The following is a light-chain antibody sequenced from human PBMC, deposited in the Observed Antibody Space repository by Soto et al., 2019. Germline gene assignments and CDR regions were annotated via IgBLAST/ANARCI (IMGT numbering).Light chain of an antibody. CDR1: QCISDW. J-gene: IGKJ1*01. CDR3: QQYNTYSRT. V-gene: IGKV1-5*03. Sequence: DIQMTQSPSTLSPSVGDKVTITCRASQCISDWLAWYQQKSGRAPKLLIYRASSLKSGVPSRFSGSGSGTEFTLTISSLQPDDFATYYCQQYNTYSRTFGQGTKV. CDR2: RAS.